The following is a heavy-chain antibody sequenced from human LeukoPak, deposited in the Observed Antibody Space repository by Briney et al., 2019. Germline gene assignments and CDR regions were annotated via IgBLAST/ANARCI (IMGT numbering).Heavy chain of an antibody. CDR1: GGSIRSSYYY. CDR2: IYDSGST. J-gene: IGHJ5*02. D-gene: IGHD5-12*01. CDR3: ARALTLRGYSGYDP. V-gene: IGHV4-39*01. Sequence: SETLSLTCTVSGGSIRSSYYYWGWIRQPPGKGLEWIGSIYDSGSTYYNPSLKSRVTISVDTSKNQFSLKLNSVTAADTAVYYCARALTLRGYSGYDPWGQGTLVTVSS.